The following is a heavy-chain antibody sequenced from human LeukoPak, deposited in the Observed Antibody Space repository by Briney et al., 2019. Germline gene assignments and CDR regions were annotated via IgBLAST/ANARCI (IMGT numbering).Heavy chain of an antibody. J-gene: IGHJ4*02. CDR1: RFTFSNYN. CDR2: ISSSSSYI. Sequence: GGSLRLSCAASRFTFSNYNMNWVRQAPGKGLEWVSSISSSSSYIYYADSVKGRFTISRDNAKNSLYLQMNSLRAEDTAVYYCARRSGIAVAGAFDYWGQGTLVTVSS. D-gene: IGHD6-19*01. CDR3: ARRSGIAVAGAFDY. V-gene: IGHV3-21*04.